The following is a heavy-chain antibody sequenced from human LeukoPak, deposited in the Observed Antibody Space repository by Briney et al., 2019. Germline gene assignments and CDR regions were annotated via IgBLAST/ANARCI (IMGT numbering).Heavy chain of an antibody. CDR1: GLTFSDYY. J-gene: IGHJ4*02. V-gene: IGHV3-11*04. CDR2: ISSSGSTI. CDR3: ARHIVVVTAMIHYFDY. D-gene: IGHD2-21*02. Sequence: PGGSLRLSCAASGLTFSDYYMSWIRQAPGKGLEWVSYISSSGSTIYYADSVKGRFTISRDNAKNSLYLQMNSLRAEDTAVYYCARHIVVVTAMIHYFDYWGQGTLVTVSS.